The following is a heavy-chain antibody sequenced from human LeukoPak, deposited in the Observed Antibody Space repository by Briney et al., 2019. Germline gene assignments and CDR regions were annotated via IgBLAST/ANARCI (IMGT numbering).Heavy chain of an antibody. CDR3: AKRDTTY. Sequence: GRSLRLSCAASGFTFSSYSMSWVRQAPGKGLEWVSAISDSGGSTYYADSVKGRFTISRDSSKNTLYLQMNSLRAENTAIYYCAKRDTTYWGQGTLVTVSS. CDR2: ISDSGGST. V-gene: IGHV3-23*01. CDR1: GFTFSSYS. D-gene: IGHD1-26*01. J-gene: IGHJ4*02.